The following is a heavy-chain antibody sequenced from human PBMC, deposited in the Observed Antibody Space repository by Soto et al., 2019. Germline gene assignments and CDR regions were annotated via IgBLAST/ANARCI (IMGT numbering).Heavy chain of an antibody. Sequence: EVQLVESGGGLVQPGGSLRLSCAASGFTFGTYEMNWVRQAPGKGLEWVSYISRSGSTIYYAASVKGRFTISRDNAKNSLYLQLNSLRAEDTAGYYCARDPSLSSSSYLSYYYGMDVWGQGTTVTVSS. V-gene: IGHV3-48*03. CDR1: GFTFGTYE. D-gene: IGHD6-6*01. CDR3: ARDPSLSSSSYLSYYYGMDV. CDR2: ISRSGSTI. J-gene: IGHJ6*02.